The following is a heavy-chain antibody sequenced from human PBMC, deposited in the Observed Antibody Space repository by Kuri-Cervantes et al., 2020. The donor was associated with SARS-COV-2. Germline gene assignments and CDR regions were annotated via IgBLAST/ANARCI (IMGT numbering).Heavy chain of an antibody. CDR2: ISSSGSTI. CDR3: AKDSNTAMVSALDY. J-gene: IGHJ4*02. Sequence: GGSLRLSCAASGFTFSSYEMNWVRQAPGKGLEWVSYISSSGSTIYYADSVKGRFTISRDNSKNTLYLQMNSLRAEDTAVYYCAKDSNTAMVSALDYWGQGTLVTVSS. CDR1: GFTFSSYE. D-gene: IGHD5-18*01. V-gene: IGHV3-48*03.